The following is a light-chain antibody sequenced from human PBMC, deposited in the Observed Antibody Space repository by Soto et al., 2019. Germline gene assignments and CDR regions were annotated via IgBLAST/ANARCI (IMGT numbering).Light chain of an antibody. J-gene: IGKJ1*01. V-gene: IGKV3-20*01. CDR1: QSVTSTH. CDR2: GAS. Sequence: EIVLTQSPGTLSLSPGERATLSCRASQSVTSTHLAWYQQKPGQAPRLLIYGASSRATGIPDRFSGSGSGTGFTLTISRLEPEDLAVYYCQQYGSSPWTFRQGTKVEIK. CDR3: QQYGSSPWT.